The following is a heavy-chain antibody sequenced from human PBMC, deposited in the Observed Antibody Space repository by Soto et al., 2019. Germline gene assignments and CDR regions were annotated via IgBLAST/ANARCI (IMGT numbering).Heavy chain of an antibody. CDR2: INHSGST. J-gene: IGHJ6*03. V-gene: IGHV4-34*01. Sequence: SETLSLTCAVYGGSFTAYYRSWILQPPWKGLEWIGEINHSGSTNYNPSLKSRVTISVDTSKNRFSLKLSSVTAADTAVYYCASHQELLWFGNLNYYYMDVWGKGTTVTVSS. CDR1: GGSFTAYY. CDR3: ASHQELLWFGNLNYYYMDV. D-gene: IGHD3-10*01.